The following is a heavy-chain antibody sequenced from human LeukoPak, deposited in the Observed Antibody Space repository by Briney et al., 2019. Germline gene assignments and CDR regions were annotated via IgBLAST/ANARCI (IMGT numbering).Heavy chain of an antibody. D-gene: IGHD3-22*01. J-gene: IGHJ4*02. V-gene: IGHV3-23*01. CDR1: GFTFSSYA. CDR2: ISGSGGST. CDR3: AKPLGYYYDSSGYPY. Sequence: GGSLRLSCAASGFTFSSYAMSWVRQAPGKGLEWVSAISGSGGSTYYADSVRGRFTISRDNSKNTLYLQMNSLRAEDTAVYYCAKPLGYYYDSSGYPYWGQGTLVTVPS.